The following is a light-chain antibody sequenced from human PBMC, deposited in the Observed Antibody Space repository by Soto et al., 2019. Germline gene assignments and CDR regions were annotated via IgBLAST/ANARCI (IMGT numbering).Light chain of an antibody. CDR3: QQYNTWPLT. V-gene: IGKV3-15*01. CDR2: GAS. CDR1: QSVSSN. J-gene: IGKJ4*01. Sequence: EIVMTQSPATLSVSPGERATLSCRASQSVSSNLAWYQQKPGQAPRLLIYGASTRATGIPARFSGSGSGTAFTPTISSMQSEDVAVYCCQQYNTWPLTFGGGTKVEIK.